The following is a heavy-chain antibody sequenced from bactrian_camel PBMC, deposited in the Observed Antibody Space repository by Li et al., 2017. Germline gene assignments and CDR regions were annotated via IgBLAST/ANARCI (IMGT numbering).Heavy chain of an antibody. J-gene: IGHJ6*01. V-gene: IGHV3S63*01. CDR1: GLALNFYN. Sequence: QVQLVESGGGLVQAGGSLRLSCTASGLALNFYNLGWFRRAPGKEREGVAAIDSDGSTSYTDSVKGRFTISQDMAKNTVYLQMNTLKPEDTAMYYCALDRPAQNWCEYYSLPDFGYSGQGTQVTVS. CDR3: ALDRPAQNWCEYYSLPDFGY. CDR2: IDSDGST. D-gene: IGHD7*01.